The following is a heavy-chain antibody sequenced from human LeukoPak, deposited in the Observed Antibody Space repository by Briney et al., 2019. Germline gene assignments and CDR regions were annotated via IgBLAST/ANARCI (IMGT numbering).Heavy chain of an antibody. Sequence: GGSLRLSCAASGFTFTTYGMHWVRQAPGRGLEWVLVIYSDGRTFYVDSVKGRFTISRDNSKNTLYLQMNSLRAEDTAMYYCARGEGGILAAPEDCWGQGTLVTVSS. CDR2: IYSDGRT. CDR3: ARGEGGILAAPEDC. CDR1: GFTFTTYG. V-gene: IGHV3-53*01. D-gene: IGHD6-13*01. J-gene: IGHJ4*02.